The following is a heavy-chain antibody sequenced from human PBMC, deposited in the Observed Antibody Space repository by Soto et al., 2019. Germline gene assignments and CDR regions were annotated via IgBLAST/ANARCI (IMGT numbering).Heavy chain of an antibody. D-gene: IGHD3-22*01. V-gene: IGHV4-34*01. CDR1: GGSSSGYY. CDR3: ARARRLRITMIVGMDV. Sequence: SETLSLTCAVYGGSSSGYYWSWIRQPPGKGLEWIGEINHSGSTNYNPSLKSRVTISVDTSKNQFSLKLSSVTAADTAVYYCARARRLRITMIVGMDVWGQGTTVTVSS. J-gene: IGHJ6*02. CDR2: INHSGST.